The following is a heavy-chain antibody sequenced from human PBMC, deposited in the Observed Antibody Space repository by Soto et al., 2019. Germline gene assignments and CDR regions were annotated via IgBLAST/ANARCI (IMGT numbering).Heavy chain of an antibody. CDR1: GFTFSTYG. V-gene: IGHV3-30*18. CDR3: AKDGTKFGVVTFIDY. D-gene: IGHD3-3*01. J-gene: IGHJ4*02. Sequence: QVQLVESGGGVVQPGRSLSLSCAASGFTFSTYGVHWVRQAPGKGLEWVAVISHDGSNKYYADSVKGRFTISGDNSKNTVYLQMNSLRAEDTAVYYFAKDGTKFGVVTFIDYWGQGTPVTVSS. CDR2: ISHDGSNK.